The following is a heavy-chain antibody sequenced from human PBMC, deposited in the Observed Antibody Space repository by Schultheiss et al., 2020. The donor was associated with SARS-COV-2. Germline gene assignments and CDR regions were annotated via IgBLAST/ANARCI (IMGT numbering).Heavy chain of an antibody. CDR3: AKDQYGGVGATLDY. Sequence: ETLSLTCTVSGGSISSSSYYWGWIRQAPGKGLEWVSAISGSGGSTYYADSVKGRFTISRDNSKNTLYLQMNSLRAEDTAVYYCAKDQYGGVGATLDYWGQGTLVTVSS. CDR2: ISGSGGST. V-gene: IGHV3-23*01. D-gene: IGHD1-26*01. J-gene: IGHJ4*02. CDR1: GGSISSSSYY.